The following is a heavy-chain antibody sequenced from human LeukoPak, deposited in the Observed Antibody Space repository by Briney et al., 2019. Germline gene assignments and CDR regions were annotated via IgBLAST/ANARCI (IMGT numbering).Heavy chain of an antibody. V-gene: IGHV5-51*01. CDR1: GYTFTHQW. CDR3: ARHSDVIGAI. J-gene: IGHJ4*02. CDR2: IYPRDSGT. D-gene: IGHD3-10*01. Sequence: THGESLKISCKASGYTFTHQWIGWVRQKSGSGLEWMGIIYPRDSGTRYSPSFQGHVTISADTSINTAYLEWSRLEASDTGIYYCARHSDVIGAIWGQGTLVTVSS.